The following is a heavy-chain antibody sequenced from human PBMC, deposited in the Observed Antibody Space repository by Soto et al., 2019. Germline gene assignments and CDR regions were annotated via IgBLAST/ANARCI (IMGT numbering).Heavy chain of an antibody. Sequence: QVQLVESGGGVVQPGRSLRLSCAASGFTFSSYGMHWVRQAPGKGLEWVAISSYDGNNQYYADSVKGRFTISRDNFKNTLYLQMNSLRAEETAVYYCAKALGELSPESFDYWGQGILVTVSS. CDR3: AKALGELSPESFDY. CDR1: GFTFSSYG. J-gene: IGHJ4*02. V-gene: IGHV3-30*18. D-gene: IGHD3-16*02. CDR2: SSYDGNNQ.